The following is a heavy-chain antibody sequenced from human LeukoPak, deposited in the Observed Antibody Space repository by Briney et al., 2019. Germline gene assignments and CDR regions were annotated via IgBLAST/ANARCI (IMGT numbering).Heavy chain of an antibody. J-gene: IGHJ4*02. CDR3: ARDQAATNTQVRFCLD. Sequence: ASVKVSCKASGYTFTSYGISWVRQAPGQGLEWMGWISAYNGNTNFAQKLQGRVTMTTDTSTSTAYMDLRSLRSDYTAVYYCARDQAATNTQVRFCLDWGQGTLVTVSS. CDR2: ISAYNGNT. CDR1: GYTFTSYG. V-gene: IGHV1-18*01. D-gene: IGHD3-9*01.